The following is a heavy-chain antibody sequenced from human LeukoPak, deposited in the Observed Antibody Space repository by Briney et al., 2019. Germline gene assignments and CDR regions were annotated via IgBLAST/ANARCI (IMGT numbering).Heavy chain of an antibody. CDR3: ARDGRNDAYYYYMDV. J-gene: IGHJ6*03. CDR2: INPNSGGT. CDR1: GYTFTSYG. D-gene: IGHD1-1*01. V-gene: IGHV1-2*02. Sequence: ASVKVSCKASGYTFTSYGISWVRQAPGQGLEWMGWINPNSGGTNYAQKFQGRVTMTRDTSISTAYMELSRLRSDDTAVYYCARDGRNDAYYYYMDVWGKGTTVTVSS.